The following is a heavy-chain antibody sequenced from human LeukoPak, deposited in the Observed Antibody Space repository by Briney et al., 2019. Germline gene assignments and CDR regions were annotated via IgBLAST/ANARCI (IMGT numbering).Heavy chain of an antibody. D-gene: IGHD5-18*01. CDR3: ARGERGYSYGYGSYYYYYMDV. CDR2: IYYSGST. CDR1: GGSFSGYY. J-gene: IGHJ6*03. V-gene: IGHV4-59*01. Sequence: KASETLSLTCAVYGGSFSGYYWSWIRQPPGKGLEWIGYIYYSGSTNYNPSLKSRVTISVDTSKNQFSLKLSSVTAADTAVYYCARGERGYSYGYGSYYYYYMDVWGKGTTVTVSS.